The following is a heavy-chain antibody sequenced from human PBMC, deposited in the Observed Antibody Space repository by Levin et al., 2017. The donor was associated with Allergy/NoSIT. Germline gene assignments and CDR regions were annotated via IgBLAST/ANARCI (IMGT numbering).Heavy chain of an antibody. Sequence: GESLKISCKASGYTFTSYAMHWVRQAPGQRLEWMGWINAGNGNTKYSQKFQGRVTITRDTSASTAYMELSSLRSEDTAVYYCARGGSSSTWFDPWGQGTLVTVSS. CDR2: INAGNGNT. CDR1: GYTFTSYA. J-gene: IGHJ5*02. V-gene: IGHV1-3*01. CDR3: ARGGSSSTWFDP. D-gene: IGHD6-6*01.